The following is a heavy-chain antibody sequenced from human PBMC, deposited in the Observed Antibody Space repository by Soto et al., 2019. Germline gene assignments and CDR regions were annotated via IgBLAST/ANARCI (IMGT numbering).Heavy chain of an antibody. Sequence: PWETLSLTCRVSGGSISSGDYYWSWIRQPPGKGLEWIVYIYYSGSTNYNPSLKSRVTISVDTSKNQFSLKLSSVTAADTAVYYCARLQNPFLEQLVRIPYYYYGMDVWGQGTTVTVSS. CDR3: ARLQNPFLEQLVRIPYYYYGMDV. CDR1: GGSISSGDYY. CDR2: IYYSGST. D-gene: IGHD6-6*01. J-gene: IGHJ6*02. V-gene: IGHV4-61*08.